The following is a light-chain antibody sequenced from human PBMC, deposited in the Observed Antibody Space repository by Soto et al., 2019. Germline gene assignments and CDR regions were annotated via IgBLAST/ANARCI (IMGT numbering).Light chain of an antibody. Sequence: SYVLTQPPSVSVAPGETARISCGGNNVGSRSVHWYQQKPGQAPFLVIYYDSDRPSGIPERFSGSNSGNTATLIISRVEAGDEADYYCQVWEATGDQVVFGGGIKLTVL. CDR1: NVGSRS. CDR2: YDS. CDR3: QVWEATGDQVV. V-gene: IGLV3-21*01. J-gene: IGLJ2*01.